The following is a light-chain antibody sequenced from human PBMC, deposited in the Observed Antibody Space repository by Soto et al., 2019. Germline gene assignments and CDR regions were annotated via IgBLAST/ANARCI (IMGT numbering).Light chain of an antibody. Sequence: EIVLTQSPATLSLSPGERDTLSCRASQSVSSYLAWYQQKRGQAPRRLIYDASNRATGIPARFSGSGSGTDFTLTISSLEPEDFAVYYCQQRSNWLLTFGGGTKVEIK. CDR2: DAS. V-gene: IGKV3-11*01. CDR1: QSVSSY. CDR3: QQRSNWLLT. J-gene: IGKJ4*01.